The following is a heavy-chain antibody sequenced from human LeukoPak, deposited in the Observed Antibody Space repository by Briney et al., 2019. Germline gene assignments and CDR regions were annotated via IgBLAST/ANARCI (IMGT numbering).Heavy chain of an antibody. CDR1: GGSFSGYY. D-gene: IGHD2-15*01. V-gene: IGHV4-34*01. CDR2: TSHSGST. J-gene: IGHJ3*02. CDR3: ARKYCSSTSCSYAFDI. Sequence: SETLSLTRAVYGGSFSGYYWSWIRQPPGQGLEWIGETSHSGSTYYNPSLESRVTISVDTSKKQFSLKLTSVTAADTAVYFCARKYCSSTSCSYAFDIWGQGTMVTVSS.